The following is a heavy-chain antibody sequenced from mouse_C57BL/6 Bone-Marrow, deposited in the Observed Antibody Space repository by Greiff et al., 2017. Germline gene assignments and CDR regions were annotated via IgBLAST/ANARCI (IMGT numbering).Heavy chain of an antibody. Sequence: QVQLQQPGAELVRPGSSVKLSCKASGYTFTSYWMDWVKQRPGQGLEWIGNIYPSDSETEYNQKFKDKATLTVDKSSSTAYMQLSSLTSEDSAVYYCALWYFYAMDYWGQGTSVTVSS. J-gene: IGHJ4*01. CDR3: ALWYFYAMDY. V-gene: IGHV1-61*01. D-gene: IGHD1-1*02. CDR1: GYTFTSYW. CDR2: IYPSDSET.